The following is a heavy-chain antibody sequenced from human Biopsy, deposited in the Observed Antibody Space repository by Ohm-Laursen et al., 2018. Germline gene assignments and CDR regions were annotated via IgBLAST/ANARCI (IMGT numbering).Heavy chain of an antibody. CDR1: GDSVSSGSFY. CDR3: ARGMRSSGWPYFDS. D-gene: IGHD6-19*01. V-gene: IGHV4-61*01. Sequence: SETLSLTCTVSGDSVSSGSFYWTWIRQPPGQGLEYIGYIYDRGSTATYNPSLESRVTMSVDMPKNQFSLKLSSVTAADPAIYYCARGMRSSGWPYFDSWGQGTLVTVSS. J-gene: IGHJ4*02. CDR2: IYDRGSTA.